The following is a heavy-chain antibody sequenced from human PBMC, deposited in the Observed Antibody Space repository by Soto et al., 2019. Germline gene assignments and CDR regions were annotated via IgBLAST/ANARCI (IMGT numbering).Heavy chain of an antibody. CDR2: INVYNGNT. Sequence: QVQLVQSGGEVKKPGASVKVSCKASGYTFTNYGISWVRQAPGQGPEWMGWINVYNGNTKYAQKVQGRVTMTTDTSTSTAYMELRSLRSDDTAVYYCARGVGSGSYCNKYNWFDPWGQGTLVTVSS. V-gene: IGHV1-18*01. CDR3: ARGVGSGSYCNKYNWFDP. D-gene: IGHD3-10*01. J-gene: IGHJ5*02. CDR1: GYTFTNYG.